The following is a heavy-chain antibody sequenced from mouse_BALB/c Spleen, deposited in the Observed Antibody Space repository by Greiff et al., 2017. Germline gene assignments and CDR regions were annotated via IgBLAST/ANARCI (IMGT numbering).Heavy chain of an antibody. V-gene: IGHV1-7*01. Sequence: VQLKQSGAELAKPGASVKMSCKASGYTFTSYWMHWVKQRPGQGLEWIGYINPSTGYTEYNQKFKDKATLTADKSSSTAYMQLSSLTSEDSAVYYCARDAMDYWGQGTSVTVSS. CDR3: ARDAMDY. CDR2: INPSTGYT. CDR1: GYTFTSYW. J-gene: IGHJ4*01.